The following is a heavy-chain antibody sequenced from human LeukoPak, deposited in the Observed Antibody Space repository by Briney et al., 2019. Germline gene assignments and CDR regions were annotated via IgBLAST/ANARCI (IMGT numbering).Heavy chain of an antibody. CDR1: GITLSNYG. Sequence: GGSLRLSCAVSGITLSNYGMSWVRQAPGKGLEWVAGISGSGGGINYADSVKGRFTISRDNPKNTLYLQMNSLRAEDTAVYFCAKRGVVIRVILVGFHKEAYYFDSWGQGALVTVSS. V-gene: IGHV3-23*01. CDR2: ISGSGGGI. CDR3: AKRGVVIRVILVGFHKEAYYFDS. D-gene: IGHD3-22*01. J-gene: IGHJ4*02.